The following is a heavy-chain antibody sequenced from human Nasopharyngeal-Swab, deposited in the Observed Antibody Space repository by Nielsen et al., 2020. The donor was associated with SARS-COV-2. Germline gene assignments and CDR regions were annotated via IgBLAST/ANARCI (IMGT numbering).Heavy chain of an antibody. CDR1: GFTFSDAW. D-gene: IGHD4-11*01. Sequence: GESLKISCAASGFTFSDAWMSWVRQVPGRGLEWVARIKRTTDGGTTDYAAPVKGRFTISRDNSKNTLYLQMNSLRADDTAFYYCTKGRADYSNPSFDNWGQGTLVTVSS. J-gene: IGHJ4*02. CDR3: TKGRADYSNPSFDN. V-gene: IGHV3-15*05. CDR2: IKRTTDGGTT.